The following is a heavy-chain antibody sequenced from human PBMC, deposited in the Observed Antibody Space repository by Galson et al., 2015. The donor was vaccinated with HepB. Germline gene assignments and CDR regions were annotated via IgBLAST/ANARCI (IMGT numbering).Heavy chain of an antibody. CDR1: GFILSDYY. D-gene: IGHD3-10*02. Sequence: LRLSCAASGFILSDYYMSWIRQVPGKGLEWISYISRSNTIYYADSVRGRFTISKDNDKNSLYLQMNSLRAEDTGVYYCARDNMLWWFDPWGQGTLVSVSS. CDR3: ARDNMLWWFDP. J-gene: IGHJ5*02. CDR2: ISRSNTI. V-gene: IGHV3-11*01.